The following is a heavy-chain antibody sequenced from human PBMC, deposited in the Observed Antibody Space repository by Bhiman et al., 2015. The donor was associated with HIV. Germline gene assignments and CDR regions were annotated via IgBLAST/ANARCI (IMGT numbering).Heavy chain of an antibody. V-gene: IGHV3-20*04. D-gene: IGHD1-26*01. CDR1: GFTFSNAW. Sequence: EVQLVESGGGLVKPGGSLRLSCAASGFTFSNAWMSWVRQAPGKGLEWVSSINWNGGSTGYADSVKGRCTISRDNGKNSLYLQMNSLRAEDTALYFCARRDSGSLSFDIWGQGTMVSVSS. J-gene: IGHJ3*02. CDR3: ARRDSGSLSFDI. CDR2: INWNGGST.